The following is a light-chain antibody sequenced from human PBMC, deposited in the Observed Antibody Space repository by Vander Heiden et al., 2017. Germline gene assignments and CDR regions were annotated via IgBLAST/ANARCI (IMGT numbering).Light chain of an antibody. CDR2: KAS. V-gene: IGKV1-5*03. J-gene: IGKJ1*01. Sequence: IQITQSPSTLSASVGDRVTITCRASQSVNTWVAWFQQKPGKAPKLLIYKASGLQGGVPSRFSGSGSGTEFTLTISSLQPDDFATYYCQHYNDYPWTFGQGTKVEIK. CDR1: QSVNTW. CDR3: QHYNDYPWT.